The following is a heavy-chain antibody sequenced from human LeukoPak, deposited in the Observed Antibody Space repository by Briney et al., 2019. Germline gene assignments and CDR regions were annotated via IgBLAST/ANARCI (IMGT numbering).Heavy chain of an antibody. CDR1: GGSISSHY. CDR2: IYYSGST. CDR3: ARDSYYYDSSGYYYPNWFDP. D-gene: IGHD3-22*01. V-gene: IGHV4-59*11. Sequence: KSSETLSLTCTVSGGSISSHYWSWIRQPPGKGLEWIGYIYYSGSTNYNPSLKSRVTISVDTSKNQFSLKLSSVTAADTAVYYCARDSYYYDSSGYYYPNWFDPWGQGTLVTVSS. J-gene: IGHJ5*02.